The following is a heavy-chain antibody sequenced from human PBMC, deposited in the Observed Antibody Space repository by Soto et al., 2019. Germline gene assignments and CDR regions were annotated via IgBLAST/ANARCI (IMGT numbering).Heavy chain of an antibody. J-gene: IGHJ4*02. CDR3: ARRSGGAPFDS. CDR2: MHYSGIS. Sequence: SETLSLTCTVSGVSISSSTYYWGWIRQPPGRGLEWIATMHYSGISFYNLSLKSRVTMSGDTSKNQFSLKLTSVTAADTAVYFCARRSGGAPFDSRGRGTLVTVSS. V-gene: IGHV4-39*01. CDR1: GVSISSSTYY. D-gene: IGHD3-10*01.